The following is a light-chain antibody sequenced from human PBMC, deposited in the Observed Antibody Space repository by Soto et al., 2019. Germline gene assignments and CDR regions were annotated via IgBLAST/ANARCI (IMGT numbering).Light chain of an antibody. CDR1: QSVLYRSYNKNY. V-gene: IGKV4-1*01. CDR2: WAS. Sequence: DIVMTQSPEYLAVSLGERATINCKSSQSVLYRSYNKNYLAWYQKKPGQPPKVVIYWASTRASGVPDRFSGSGSETDFTLTISSLQAEEGAVYYCQQYYTTPLTFGGGTKVEIK. J-gene: IGKJ4*01. CDR3: QQYYTTPLT.